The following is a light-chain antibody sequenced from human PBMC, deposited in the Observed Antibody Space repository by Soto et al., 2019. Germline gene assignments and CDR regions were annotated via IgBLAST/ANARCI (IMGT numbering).Light chain of an antibody. CDR2: SNN. CDR1: SSNIGSNT. Sequence: QSVLTQPPSASGTPGQRVTISCSGSSSNIGSNTVNWYQQLPVTAPQLLIDSNNQRPSGVPYRFSGSTSGTSASLAISGLQSEDEADYYCAAWDDSRNGVVFGGGTKLTVL. CDR3: AAWDDSRNGVV. J-gene: IGLJ2*01. V-gene: IGLV1-44*01.